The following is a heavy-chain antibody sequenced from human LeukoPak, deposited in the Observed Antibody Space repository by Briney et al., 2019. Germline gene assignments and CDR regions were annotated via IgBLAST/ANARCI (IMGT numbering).Heavy chain of an antibody. CDR1: GFTFNNYG. Sequence: GGSLRLSCAASGFTFNNYGMHWVRQAPGKGLEWVAFIRYDGSNTYYADSVKGRFTISRDNSKNTLYLHMNRLRAEDTAVYYCAKDPNRYDSSTYYCAHWGQGTLVTVSS. CDR2: IRYDGSNT. J-gene: IGHJ4*02. CDR3: AKDPNRYDSSTYYCAH. D-gene: IGHD3-22*01. V-gene: IGHV3-30*02.